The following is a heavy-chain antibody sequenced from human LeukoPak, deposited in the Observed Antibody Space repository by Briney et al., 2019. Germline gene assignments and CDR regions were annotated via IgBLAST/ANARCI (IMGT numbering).Heavy chain of an antibody. CDR3: ARERGGGIHDY. D-gene: IGHD2-15*01. CDR1: GGSISSSSYY. CDR2: IYYSGST. Sequence: SSETLSLTCTVSGGSISSSSYYWGWIRQPPGKGLEWIGSIYYSGSTYYNPSLKSRVTISVDTSKNQFSLKLSSVTAADTAVYYCARERGGGIHDYWGQGTLVTVSS. V-gene: IGHV4-39*07. J-gene: IGHJ4*02.